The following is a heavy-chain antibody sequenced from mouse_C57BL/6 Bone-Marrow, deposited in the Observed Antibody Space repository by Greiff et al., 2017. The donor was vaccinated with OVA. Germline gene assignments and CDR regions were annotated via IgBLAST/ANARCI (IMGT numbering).Heavy chain of an antibody. CDR3: AAPTMRGY. CDR1: GYSFTGSY. V-gene: IGHV1-42*01. CDR2: INPSTGGT. D-gene: IGHD2-10*01. J-gene: IGHJ2*01. Sequence: EVKVVESGPELVKPGASVKISCKASGYSFTGSYMNWVKQSPEKSLEWIGEINPSTGGTTYNQKFKAKATLTVDKSSSTAYMQLKGLTSEDSAVDYCAAPTMRGYWGQGTTLTVSS.